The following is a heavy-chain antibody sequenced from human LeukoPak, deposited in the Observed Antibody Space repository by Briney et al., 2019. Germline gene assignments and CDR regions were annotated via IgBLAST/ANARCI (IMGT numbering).Heavy chain of an antibody. CDR3: ARDESPLGRWLVHGVY. CDR2: IIPIFGTA. J-gene: IGHJ4*02. D-gene: IGHD6-19*01. CDR1: GGTFSSYA. V-gene: IGHV1-69*13. Sequence: ALVKVSCKASGGTFSSYAISWVRQAPGQGLEWMGGIIPIFGTANYAQKFQGRVTITADESTSTAYMELSSLRSEDTAVYYCARDESPLGRWLVHGVYWGQGTLVTVSS.